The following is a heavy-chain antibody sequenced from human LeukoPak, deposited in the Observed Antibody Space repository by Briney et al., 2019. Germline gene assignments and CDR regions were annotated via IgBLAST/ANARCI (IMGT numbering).Heavy chain of an antibody. Sequence: PGGSLRLSCAASGFTFSSYGMSWVRQAPGKGLEWVSAISGSGGSTYYTDSVRGRFTISRDNSKNTVSLRMNSLRGEDTAVYYCAKDDDWGRFKDWGQGTLVTVSS. V-gene: IGHV3-23*01. CDR3: AKDDDWGRFKD. J-gene: IGHJ1*01. D-gene: IGHD3-16*01. CDR1: GFTFSSYG. CDR2: ISGSGGST.